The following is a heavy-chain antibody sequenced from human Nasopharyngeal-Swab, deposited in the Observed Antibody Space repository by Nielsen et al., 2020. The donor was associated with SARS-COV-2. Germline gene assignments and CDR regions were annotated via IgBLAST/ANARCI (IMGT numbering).Heavy chain of an antibody. CDR1: GFTFSSYW. D-gene: IGHD3-9*01. CDR3: AKGQGGLYYDILTGYPY. Sequence: GESLKISCAASGFTFSSYWMHWVRQAPGKGLVWVSRINSDGSSTSYADSVKGRFTISRDNAKNTLYLQMNSLRAEDTALYYCAKGQGGLYYDILTGYPYWGQGTLVTVSS. CDR2: INSDGSST. V-gene: IGHV3-74*01. J-gene: IGHJ4*02.